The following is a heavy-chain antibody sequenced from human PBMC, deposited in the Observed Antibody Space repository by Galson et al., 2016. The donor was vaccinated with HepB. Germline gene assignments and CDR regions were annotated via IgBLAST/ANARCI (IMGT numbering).Heavy chain of an antibody. CDR1: GFTFSTYA. Sequence: SLRLSCAGSGFTFSTYAMNWVRQAPGKGLEWVSSIRGSGGGIDYADSVKGRFTISRDNSKNTLYLQMNSLRAEDTAVYYCATPRGYSYGYWDDTTTDYWGQGTLVTVSS. V-gene: IGHV3-23*01. D-gene: IGHD5-18*01. CDR2: IRGSGGGI. J-gene: IGHJ4*02. CDR3: ATPRGYSYGYWDDTTTDY.